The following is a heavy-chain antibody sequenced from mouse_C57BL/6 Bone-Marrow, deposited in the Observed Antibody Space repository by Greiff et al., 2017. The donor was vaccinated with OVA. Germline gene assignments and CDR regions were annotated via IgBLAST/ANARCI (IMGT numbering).Heavy chain of an antibody. Sequence: QVQLQQSGAELARPGASVKLSCKASGYTFTSYGISWVKQRTGQGLEWIGEIYPRSGNTYYNEKFEGKATLTADKSSSTAYMELRSLTSEDSAVYFCARCVITTVGRAMDYWGQGTSVTVSS. CDR1: GYTFTSYG. CDR2: IYPRSGNT. J-gene: IGHJ4*01. CDR3: ARCVITTVGRAMDY. V-gene: IGHV1-81*01. D-gene: IGHD1-1*01.